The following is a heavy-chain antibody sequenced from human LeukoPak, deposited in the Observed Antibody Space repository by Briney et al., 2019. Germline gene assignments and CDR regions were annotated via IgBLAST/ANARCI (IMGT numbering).Heavy chain of an antibody. Sequence: GGSLRLSCAASGFTFSSYWMSWVRQAPGKGLEWVANIKQDGSEKYYVDSVKGRFTISRDNAKNSLYLQMNSLRAEDTAVYYCARVSVGWFGELLYYFGYWGQGTLVTVSS. CDR3: ARVSVGWFGELLYYFGY. CDR2: IKQDGSEK. CDR1: GFTFSSYW. D-gene: IGHD3-10*01. J-gene: IGHJ4*02. V-gene: IGHV3-7*01.